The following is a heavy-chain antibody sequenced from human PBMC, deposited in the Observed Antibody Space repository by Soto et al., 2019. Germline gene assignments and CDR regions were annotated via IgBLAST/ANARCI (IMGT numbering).Heavy chain of an antibody. CDR2: INAGNGNT. J-gene: IGHJ4*02. D-gene: IGHD6-19*01. Sequence: QVQLVQSGAEEKKPGASVKVSCKASGYTFTSYAMHWVLQAPGQRLEWMGWINAGNGNTKYSQKFQGRVTITRDTFAITAYMALSSLRSEDMAVYYCARTAAVAGDYWGQGTLVTVSS. CDR1: GYTFTSYA. V-gene: IGHV1-3*05. CDR3: ARTAAVAGDY.